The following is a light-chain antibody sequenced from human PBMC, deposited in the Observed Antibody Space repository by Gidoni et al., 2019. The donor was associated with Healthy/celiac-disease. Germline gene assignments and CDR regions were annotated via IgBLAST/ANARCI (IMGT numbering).Light chain of an antibody. CDR3: QQYGSSSPIT. J-gene: IGKJ5*01. CDR2: DAS. CDR1: QSVSSSY. V-gene: IGKV3D-20*01. Sequence: EIVLTQSPATLSLSPGERATLSCGASQSVSSSYLAWYQQKPGLAPRLLIYDASSRATGIPDRFSGSGSGTDFTLTISRLEPEDFAVYCCQQYGSSSPITFGQGTRLEIK.